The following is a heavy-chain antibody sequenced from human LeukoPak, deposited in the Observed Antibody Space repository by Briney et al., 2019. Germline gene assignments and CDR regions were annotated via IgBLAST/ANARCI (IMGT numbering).Heavy chain of an antibody. Sequence: GASVKVSCKVSGYNLNELPMHWVRQTPRKGLEWMGGFDPEYDEIIYSQRFQGRLTLTEDTTTDTAYMELSSLTSEDSAVYYCAPFGGPWGQGTLVIVSS. V-gene: IGHV1-24*01. CDR2: FDPEYDEI. CDR1: GYNLNELP. D-gene: IGHD3-3*01. J-gene: IGHJ5*02. CDR3: APFGGP.